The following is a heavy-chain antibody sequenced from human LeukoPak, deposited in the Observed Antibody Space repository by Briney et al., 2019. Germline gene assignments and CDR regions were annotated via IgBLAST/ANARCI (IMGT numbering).Heavy chain of an antibody. CDR2: ISYDGSNK. CDR3: ARVFGELLYRLDY. CDR1: GFTFSSYA. V-gene: IGHV3-30-3*01. D-gene: IGHD3-10*02. J-gene: IGHJ4*02. Sequence: GGSLRLSCAASGFTFSSYAMHWVRQAPGKGLEWVAVISYDGSNKYYADSVKGRFTISRDNSKNTLYLQMNSLRAEDTAVYYCARVFGELLYRLDYWGQGTLVTVSS.